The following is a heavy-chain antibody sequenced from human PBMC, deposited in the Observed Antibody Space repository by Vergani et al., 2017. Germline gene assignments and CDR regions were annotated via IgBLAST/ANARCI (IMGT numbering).Heavy chain of an antibody. CDR2: VYTSGMT. J-gene: IGHJ6*01. V-gene: IGHV4-61*02. Sequence: QVQLQESGPRLVRPSQTLSLTCTVSGGSINTGAYYWSWIRQPAGKGLEWIGRVYTSGMTNYNPSLKSRVTILVGRSKSQLSLKLNSVTAGDTAVYFCARELAYYYGSGSDDYNPFSYGGRDGWVAGSKDALSS. CDR1: GGSINTGAYY. D-gene: IGHD3-10*01. CDR3: ARELAYYYGSGSDDYNPFSYGGRDG.